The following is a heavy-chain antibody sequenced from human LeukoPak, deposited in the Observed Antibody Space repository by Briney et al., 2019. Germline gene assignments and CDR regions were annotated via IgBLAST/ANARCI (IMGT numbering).Heavy chain of an antibody. Sequence: PGGSLGLSCAGSGFTSSSYYMIWVRQAPGKGLEWVSYISRSRSTIYYADSVKGRFTISRDNAKNSLYLQMNSLGDEDTAVYYCARDQFYAFDIWGQGTMVTVSS. CDR2: ISRSRSTI. CDR1: GFTSSSYY. J-gene: IGHJ3*02. V-gene: IGHV3-48*02. CDR3: ARDQFYAFDI.